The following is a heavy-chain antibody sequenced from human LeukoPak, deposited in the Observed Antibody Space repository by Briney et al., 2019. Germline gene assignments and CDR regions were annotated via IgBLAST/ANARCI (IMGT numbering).Heavy chain of an antibody. D-gene: IGHD1-26*01. V-gene: IGHV4-59*01. CDR3: ARGYSGSYSVDY. J-gene: IGHJ4*02. CDR1: GGSFSGYY. Sequence: KPSETLSLTCAVYGGSFSGYYWSWIRQPPGKGLEWIGYIYYSGSTNYNPSLKSRVTISVDTSKNQFSLKLSSVTAADTAVYYCARGYSGSYSVDYWGQGTLVTVSS. CDR2: IYYSGST.